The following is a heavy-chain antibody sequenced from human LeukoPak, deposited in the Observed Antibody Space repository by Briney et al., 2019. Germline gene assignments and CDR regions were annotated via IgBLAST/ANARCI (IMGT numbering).Heavy chain of an antibody. CDR1: GYTFTSYY. D-gene: IGHD6-19*01. CDR2: INPSGGST. CDR3: ARVGIAVAGTHRPWELLRNYYYYYYMDV. J-gene: IGHJ6*03. Sequence: ASVKVSCKASGYTFTSYYMHWVRQAPGQGLEWMGIINPSGGSTSYAQKFQGRVTMTTDTSTSTAYMELRSLRSDDTAVYYCARVGIAVAGTHRPWELLRNYYYYYYMDVWGKGTTVTVSS. V-gene: IGHV1-46*01.